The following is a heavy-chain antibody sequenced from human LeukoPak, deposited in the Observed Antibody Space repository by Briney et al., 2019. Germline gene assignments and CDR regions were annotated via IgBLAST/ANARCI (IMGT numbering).Heavy chain of an antibody. D-gene: IGHD2-2*01. CDR3: AREDTRRGSRGYFDY. V-gene: IGHV1-18*01. CDR1: GYTFTSYG. Sequence: GAAVKVSCKASGYTFTSYGISWVRQAPAQGLEWVGWISGDNGSTNYAQKLQGRVTMTTDTSTSTAYMELRSLRSDDSAIYYCAREDTRRGSRGYFDYWGQGTLVTVSS. CDR2: ISGDNGST. J-gene: IGHJ4*02.